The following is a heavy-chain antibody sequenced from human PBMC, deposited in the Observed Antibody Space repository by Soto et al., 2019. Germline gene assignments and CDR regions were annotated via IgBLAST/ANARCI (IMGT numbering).Heavy chain of an antibody. V-gene: IGHV3-33*01. CDR1: GFTFSSYG. D-gene: IGHD3-22*01. J-gene: IGHJ4*02. CDR3: ARDSRRYDSSGYCDY. Sequence: GGSLRLSCAASGFTFSSYGMHWVRQAPGKGLEWVAVIWYDGSNKYYADSVKGRFTISRDNSKNTLYLQMNSLRAEDTAVYYCARDSRRYDSSGYCDYWGQGTLVTVSS. CDR2: IWYDGSNK.